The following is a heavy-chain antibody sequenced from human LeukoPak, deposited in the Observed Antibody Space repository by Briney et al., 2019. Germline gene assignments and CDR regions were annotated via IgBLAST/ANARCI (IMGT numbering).Heavy chain of an antibody. D-gene: IGHD2-15*01. Sequence: SETLSLTCAVSGGSISSASYYWAWIRQPPGKGLEWIASIYYSGSTYYNPSLQSRVTISVDTSKNQFSLKLSSVTAADTAVFYCARVESTRTYYYYYYMDVWGKGTTVTISS. CDR1: GGSISSASYY. J-gene: IGHJ6*03. V-gene: IGHV4-39*01. CDR2: IYYSGST. CDR3: ARVESTRTYYYYYYMDV.